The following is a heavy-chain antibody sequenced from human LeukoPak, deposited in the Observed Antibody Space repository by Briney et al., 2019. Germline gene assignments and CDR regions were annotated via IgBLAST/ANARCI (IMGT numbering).Heavy chain of an antibody. CDR3: ARQRWYRDLDY. CDR2: IYPGESDT. J-gene: IGHJ4*02. CDR1: GYSFTSYW. V-gene: IGHV5-51*01. Sequence: ESLKISCKGSGYSFTSYWIDWVRQMPGKGLEWMGIIYPGESDTRYSPSLQGQVPVSADKSISTAYRQWSSLKASDTAMYYCARQRWYRDLDYWGQGTLVTVSS. D-gene: IGHD4-23*01.